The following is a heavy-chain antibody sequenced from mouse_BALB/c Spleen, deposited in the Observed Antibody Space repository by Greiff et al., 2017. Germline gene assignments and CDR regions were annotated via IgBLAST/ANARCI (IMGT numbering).Heavy chain of an antibody. CDR1: GFTFSSFG. CDR3: ARSYYYGSSPWYFDV. J-gene: IGHJ1*01. CDR2: ISSGSSTI. D-gene: IGHD1-1*01. Sequence: EVKLMESGGGLVQPGGSRKLSCAASGFTFSSFGMHWVRQAPEKGLEWVAYISSGSSTIYYADTVKGRFTISRDNPKNTLFLQMTSLRSEDTAMYYCARSYYYGSSPWYFDVWGAGTTVTVSS. V-gene: IGHV5-17*02.